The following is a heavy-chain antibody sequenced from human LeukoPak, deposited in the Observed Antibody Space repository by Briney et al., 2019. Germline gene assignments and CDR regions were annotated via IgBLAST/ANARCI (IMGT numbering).Heavy chain of an antibody. D-gene: IGHD2-2*01. CDR2: IWYDGSNK. CDR3: ARGGPWYQPDYYYGMDV. CDR1: GFTFSSYG. Sequence: GGSLRLSCAASGFTFSSYGMHWVRQAPGKGLEWVAVIWYDGSNKYYADSVKGRFTISRDNSKNTLYLQMGSLRAEDMAVYYCARGGPWYQPDYYYGMDVWGQGTTVTVSS. V-gene: IGHV3-33*01. J-gene: IGHJ6*02.